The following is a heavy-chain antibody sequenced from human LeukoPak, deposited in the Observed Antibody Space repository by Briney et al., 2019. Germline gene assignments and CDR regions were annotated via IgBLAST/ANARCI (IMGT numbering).Heavy chain of an antibody. Sequence: SETLSLTCTVSGDSITSHYWNWIRQPPGKGLEWIGCVHYSGATHLNPSLTSRVTISIDTSKKHFSLNLSSVTAADTAVYYCARLAPVAHSGDYLGYFDYWGQGALVTVSS. J-gene: IGHJ4*02. CDR2: VHYSGAT. D-gene: IGHD4-17*01. CDR3: ARLAPVAHSGDYLGYFDY. V-gene: IGHV4-59*08. CDR1: GDSITSHY.